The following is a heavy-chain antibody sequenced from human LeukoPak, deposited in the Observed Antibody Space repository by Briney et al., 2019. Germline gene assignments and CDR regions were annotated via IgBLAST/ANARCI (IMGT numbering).Heavy chain of an antibody. CDR2: IIPILGIA. CDR3: AREGYCSGGSCYPPDY. D-gene: IGHD2-15*01. Sequence: SVKVSCKASGGTFSSYAISWVRQAPGQGLEWMGRIIPILGIANYAQKFQGRVTITADKSTSTAYMELSSLRSEDTAVYYCAREGYCSGGSCYPPDYWGQGTLVTVSS. V-gene: IGHV1-69*04. CDR1: GGTFSSYA. J-gene: IGHJ4*02.